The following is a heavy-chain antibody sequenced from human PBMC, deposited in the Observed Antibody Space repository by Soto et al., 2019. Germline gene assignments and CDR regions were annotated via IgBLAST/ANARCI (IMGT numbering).Heavy chain of an antibody. CDR3: ARTPDI. Sequence: QVQLGQSGAEVKKPGASVKVSCKASGYTFTRDEIKWARQSTGHGLERMGWMNPNSGNTGSAQKFQGRVTMTRNTSISTAYMELSSFRSEDTAVYYCARTPDIWGQGTMVTVSS. CDR1: GYTFTRDE. J-gene: IGHJ4*02. V-gene: IGHV1-8*01. CDR2: MNPNSGNT.